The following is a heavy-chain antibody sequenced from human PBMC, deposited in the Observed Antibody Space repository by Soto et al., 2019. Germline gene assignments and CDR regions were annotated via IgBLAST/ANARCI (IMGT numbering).Heavy chain of an antibody. CDR1: GGTCGNYA. CDR3: ATKAESYGFDI. V-gene: IGHV1-69*13. CDR2: FIPIFDAS. J-gene: IGHJ3*02. D-gene: IGHD3-10*01. Sequence: SLNLYCKASGGTCGNYAIDGVRQTPGQGLGWMGGFIPIFDASTYAQNFRGRVTITADESTTTAYMELSDLRSEDTAMYYCATKAESYGFDIWGQGTLVTVSS.